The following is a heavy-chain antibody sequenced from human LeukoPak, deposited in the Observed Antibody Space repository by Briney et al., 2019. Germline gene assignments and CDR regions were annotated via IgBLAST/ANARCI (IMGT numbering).Heavy chain of an antibody. CDR1: GFTFSSYG. CDR2: IRYDGSNK. Sequence: GGSLRLSCAASGFTFSSYGMHWVRQAPGKGLEWVAFIRYDGSNKYYADSVKGRFTISRDNSKNTLYLQMNSLRAEDTAVYYCAKGGSGGWELPEFDYWGQGTLVTVSS. J-gene: IGHJ4*02. V-gene: IGHV3-30*02. D-gene: IGHD1-26*01. CDR3: AKGGSGGWELPEFDY.